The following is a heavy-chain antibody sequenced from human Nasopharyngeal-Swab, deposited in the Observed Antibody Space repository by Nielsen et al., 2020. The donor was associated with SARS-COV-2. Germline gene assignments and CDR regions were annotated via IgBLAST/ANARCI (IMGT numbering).Heavy chain of an antibody. CDR3: TTDYYFDY. Sequence: GGSLRLSCAASGFVFSGSAIHWVRQASGKGLEWVGRIGDKDHNYATTYGAAVKGRFTISRDDSKNTAFLQMDSLKTEDTALYYCTTDYYFDYWGQGTLVTVSS. J-gene: IGHJ4*02. V-gene: IGHV3-73*01. CDR1: GFVFSGSA. CDR2: IGDKDHNYAT.